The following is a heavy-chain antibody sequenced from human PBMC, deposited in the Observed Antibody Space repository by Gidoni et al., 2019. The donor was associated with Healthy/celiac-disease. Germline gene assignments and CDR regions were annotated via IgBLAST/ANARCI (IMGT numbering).Heavy chain of an antibody. CDR1: GFTFSRYS. J-gene: IGHJ3*02. CDR2: ISSSSSYI. V-gene: IGHV3-21*01. CDR3: ARPRVVVITNDAFDI. Sequence: EVQLVESGGGLVKPGGSLRLSCAASGFTFSRYSMNWVRQAPGKGLEWVSSISSSSSYIYYADSVKGRFTISRDNAKNSLYLQMNSLRAEDTAVYYCARPRVVVITNDAFDIWGQGTMVTVSS. D-gene: IGHD3-22*01.